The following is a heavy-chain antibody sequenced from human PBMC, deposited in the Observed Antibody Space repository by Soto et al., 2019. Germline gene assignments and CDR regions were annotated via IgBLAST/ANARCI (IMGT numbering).Heavy chain of an antibody. V-gene: IGHV3-66*01. CDR3: ARGDGDYGRRLDP. CDR2: IYDGGST. J-gene: IGHJ5*02. D-gene: IGHD4-17*01. Sequence: EVQLVESGGGLVQPGGSLRLSCVASGFTVSTNYVSWVRQAPGKGLEWVSIIYDGGSTYYADSVKGRFTISRDNSKNTLYLQMNSRRAEDTAVYYCARGDGDYGRRLDPWGQGTLVTVSS. CDR1: GFTVSTNY.